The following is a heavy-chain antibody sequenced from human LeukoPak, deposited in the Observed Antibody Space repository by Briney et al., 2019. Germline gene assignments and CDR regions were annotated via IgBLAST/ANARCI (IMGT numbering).Heavy chain of an antibody. Sequence: SETLSLTCAVYGGSFSGYYWSWIRQPPGKGLEWIGEINHSGSTNYNPSLKSRVTISVDTSKNQFSLKLSSVTAADTAVYYCARGFLSYDSSDYAFSYYWGQGTLVTVSS. V-gene: IGHV4-34*01. D-gene: IGHD3-22*01. CDR3: ARGFLSYDSSDYAFSYY. J-gene: IGHJ4*02. CDR2: INHSGST. CDR1: GGSFSGYY.